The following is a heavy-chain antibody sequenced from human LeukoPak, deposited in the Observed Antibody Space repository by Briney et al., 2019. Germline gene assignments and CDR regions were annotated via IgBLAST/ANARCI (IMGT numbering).Heavy chain of an antibody. Sequence: ASVKVSCKASGYTFTSYGISWVRQAPGQGLEWMGWISAYNGNTNYAQKLQGRVTMTTDTSTSTAYMELRSLGSDDTAVYYCAREGSYYDSSGYYYFGWFDPWGQGTLVTVSS. CDR3: AREGSYYDSSGYYYFGWFDP. CDR1: GYTFTSYG. CDR2: ISAYNGNT. V-gene: IGHV1-18*01. J-gene: IGHJ5*02. D-gene: IGHD3-22*01.